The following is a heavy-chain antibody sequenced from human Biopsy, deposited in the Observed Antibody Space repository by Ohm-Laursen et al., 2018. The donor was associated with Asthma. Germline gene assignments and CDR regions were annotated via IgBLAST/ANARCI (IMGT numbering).Heavy chain of an antibody. CDR2: ISYGGKT. CDR3: ARRITIFGVVQKDHGMDA. D-gene: IGHD3-3*01. J-gene: IGHJ6*02. Sequence: SETLSLTCAVSGGSMTPTSHYWDWIRQAPGKGLEWIGYISYGGKTSYNPSLKNRVTISRDTSKNQFSLRLPSVTAADTAVYFCARRITIFGVVQKDHGMDAWGQGTTVIVSS. V-gene: IGHV4-39*01. CDR1: GGSMTPTSHY.